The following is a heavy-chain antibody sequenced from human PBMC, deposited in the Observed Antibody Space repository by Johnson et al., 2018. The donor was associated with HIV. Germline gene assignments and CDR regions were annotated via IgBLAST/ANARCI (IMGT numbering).Heavy chain of an antibody. Sequence: VQLVESGGGLVQPGMSLRLSCAASGFTFSNYAMSWVRQAPGKGLEWVSVIIASGGNTDYADSVQGRFTISRDNSKNTLYLQMNSLRAEDTAVYYCAREASRIVRELGAFDIWGQGTMVTVSS. CDR2: IIASGGNT. CDR1: GFTFSNYA. J-gene: IGHJ3*02. CDR3: AREASRIVRELGAFDI. V-gene: IGHV3-23*04. D-gene: IGHD1-26*01.